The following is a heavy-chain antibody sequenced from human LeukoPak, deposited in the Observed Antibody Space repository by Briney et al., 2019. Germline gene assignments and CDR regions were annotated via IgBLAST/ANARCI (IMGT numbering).Heavy chain of an antibody. Sequence: SETLSLTCTVSGGSISSYYWSWLRQPPGKGLEWIGDIYYSGSTIYNPALMSRVTVSVDPYKSQFSLKLSSVTAADTAVYYCARDGGYSGRDSDYWGQGTLVTVSS. CDR1: GGSISSYY. V-gene: IGHV4-59*12. CDR2: IYYSGST. D-gene: IGHD1-26*01. J-gene: IGHJ4*02. CDR3: ARDGGYSGRDSDY.